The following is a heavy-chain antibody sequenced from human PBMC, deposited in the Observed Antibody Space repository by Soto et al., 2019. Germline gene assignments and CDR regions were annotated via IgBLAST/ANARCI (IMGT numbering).Heavy chain of an antibody. J-gene: IGHJ4*02. D-gene: IGHD3-10*01. CDR3: AREIRVQADYGSERMGGPGGY. CDR2: INPNSGGT. V-gene: IGHV1-2*04. Sequence: ASVKVSCKASGYTFTGYYMHWVRQAPGQGLEWMGWINPNSGGTNYAQKFQGWVTMTRDTSISTAYMELSRLRSDDTAVYYCAREIRVQADYGSERMGGPGGYWGQGTLVTVSS. CDR1: GYTFTGYY.